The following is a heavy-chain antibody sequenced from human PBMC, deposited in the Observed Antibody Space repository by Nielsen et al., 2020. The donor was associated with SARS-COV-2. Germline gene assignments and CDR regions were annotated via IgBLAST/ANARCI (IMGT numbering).Heavy chain of an antibody. Sequence: GGSLRLSCAASGFTFSSYWMNWVRQAPGKGLEWVSSISSSSSYIYYADSVKGRFTISRDNAKNSLYLQMNSLRAEDTAVYYCARDPSNWNYLYYFDYWGQGTLVTVSS. V-gene: IGHV3-21*01. CDR1: GFTFSSYW. D-gene: IGHD1-7*01. CDR2: ISSSSSYI. J-gene: IGHJ4*02. CDR3: ARDPSNWNYLYYFDY.